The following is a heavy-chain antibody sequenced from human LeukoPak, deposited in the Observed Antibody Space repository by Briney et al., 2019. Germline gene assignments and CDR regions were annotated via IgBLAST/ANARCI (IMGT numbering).Heavy chain of an antibody. CDR2: ISGSGGST. CDR3: AKTFRGIYYYDSSGYLGRDFDY. J-gene: IGHJ4*02. Sequence: GGSLRLSCAASGFTFSSYAMSSVRQAPGKGLGWVSAISGSGGSTYYADSVKGRFTISRDNSKNTLYLQMNSLRAEDTAVYYCAKTFRGIYYYDSSGYLGRDFDYWGQGTLVTVSS. CDR1: GFTFSSYA. D-gene: IGHD3-22*01. V-gene: IGHV3-23*01.